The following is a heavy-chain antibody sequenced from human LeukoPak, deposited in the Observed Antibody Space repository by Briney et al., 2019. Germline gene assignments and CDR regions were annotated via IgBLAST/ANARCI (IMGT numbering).Heavy chain of an antibody. CDR3: ARSVIAARVFDY. D-gene: IGHD6-6*01. J-gene: IGHJ4*02. CDR1: GGSFSGYY. CDR2: INHSGST. Sequence: SETLSLTCAVYGGSFSGYYWSWIRQPPGKGLEWIGEINHSGSTNYNPSLKSRVTISVDTSKNQFSLKLSSVTAADTAVYYCARSVIAARVFDYWGQGTRVTVSS. V-gene: IGHV4-34*01.